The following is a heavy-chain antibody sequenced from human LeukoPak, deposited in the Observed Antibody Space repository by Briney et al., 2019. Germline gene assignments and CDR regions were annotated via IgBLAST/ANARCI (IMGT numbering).Heavy chain of an antibody. Sequence: PSETLSLTCTVSGGSISSYYWSWIRQPAGKGLEWIGRIYTSGSTNYNPSLKSRVTMSVDTSKNQFSLKLSSVTAVDTAVYYCAIGLGYCSSTSCYVYFDYWGQGTLVTVSS. V-gene: IGHV4-4*07. J-gene: IGHJ4*02. CDR3: AIGLGYCSSTSCYVYFDY. CDR1: GGSISSYY. CDR2: IYTSGST. D-gene: IGHD2-2*01.